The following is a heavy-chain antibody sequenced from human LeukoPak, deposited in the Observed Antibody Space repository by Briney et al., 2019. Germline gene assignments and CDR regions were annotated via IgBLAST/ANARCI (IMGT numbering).Heavy chain of an antibody. CDR3: AKDRGLWGSYRYPTFFDY. CDR2: PSASGGTT. CDR1: GFTFSSYA. D-gene: IGHD3-16*02. Sequence: GGSLRLSCVSSGFTFSSYAMSWVRPAPGKGLEGVTAPSASGGTTYYADSVKGRFTISRDNSKNTLYLQTTRLRAEDTAVYYCAKDRGLWGSYRYPTFFDYWGHGALVTLSS. V-gene: IGHV3-23*01. J-gene: IGHJ4*01.